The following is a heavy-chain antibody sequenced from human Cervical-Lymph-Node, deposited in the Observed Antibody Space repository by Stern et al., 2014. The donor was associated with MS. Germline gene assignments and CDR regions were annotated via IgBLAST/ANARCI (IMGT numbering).Heavy chain of an antibody. Sequence: VQLVESGPGLVKPSQTLSLTCTVSGASISSANYYWNWIRQHPGRGLEWIGYIYFSGSTYYDPSLKSRIAISVDPSKNPFSLKVESVTAADTAVYYCARGSAVTGSFDYWGQGTLVTVSS. CDR2: IYFSGST. J-gene: IGHJ4*02. D-gene: IGHD6-19*01. V-gene: IGHV4-31*03. CDR1: GASISSANYY. CDR3: ARGSAVTGSFDY.